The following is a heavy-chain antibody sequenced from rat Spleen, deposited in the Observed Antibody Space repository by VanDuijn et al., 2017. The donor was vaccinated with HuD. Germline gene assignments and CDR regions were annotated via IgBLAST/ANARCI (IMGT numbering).Heavy chain of an antibody. Sequence: EVQLVESGGDLVQPGRSMKLSCAASGFTFSAYGLAWVLQAPTRGLEWVASISTGGGNSYYRDSVKGRFTISRDNGKNTIYLQMDSLRSEDTATYYCARHALMYTTDPFTYWGQGTLVSVSS. CDR3: ARHALMYTTDPFTY. V-gene: IGHV5S13*01. CDR2: ISTGGGNS. J-gene: IGHJ3*01. D-gene: IGHD1-6*01. CDR1: GFTFSAYG.